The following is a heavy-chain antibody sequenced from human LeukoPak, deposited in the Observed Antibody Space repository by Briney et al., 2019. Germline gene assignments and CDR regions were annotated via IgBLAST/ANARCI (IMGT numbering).Heavy chain of an antibody. V-gene: IGHV4-38-2*01. D-gene: IGHD1-20*01. CDR2: IYHSGST. Sequence: SETLSLTCAVSGYSISSGYYWGWIRQPPGKGLEWIGNIYHSGSTYYNPSLKSRVTISVDTSKNQFSLKLSSVTAADTAVYYCARLIIVTGSRFDYWGQGTLVTVSS. CDR3: ARLIIVTGSRFDY. J-gene: IGHJ4*02. CDR1: GYSISSGYY.